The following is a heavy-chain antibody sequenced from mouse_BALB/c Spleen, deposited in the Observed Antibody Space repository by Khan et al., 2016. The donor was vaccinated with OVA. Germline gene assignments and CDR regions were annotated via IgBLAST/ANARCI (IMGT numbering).Heavy chain of an antibody. CDR2: INTYTGEP. Sequence: QIQLVQSGPKLKKPGETVKISCKASGYTFTNYGMTWVKQAPGKGLKWMGWINTYTGEPTYADDFKGRFAFSLETSATTASLQINNLKNEDTATYFCARVGNYWYVDVWGAGTTVTVSS. D-gene: IGHD2-1*01. V-gene: IGHV9-3-1*01. J-gene: IGHJ1*01. CDR3: ARVGNYWYVDV. CDR1: GYTFTNYG.